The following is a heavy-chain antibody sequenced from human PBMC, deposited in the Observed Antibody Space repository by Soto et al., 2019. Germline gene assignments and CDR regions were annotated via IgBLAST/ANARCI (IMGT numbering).Heavy chain of an antibody. Sequence: SETLSLTCAVYGGSFSGYYWSWIRQPPGKGLEWIGEIYHSGSTNYNPSLKSRVTISVDKSKNQFSLKLSSVTAADTAVYYCARETGTGTTRDAFDIWGQGTMVTVSS. CDR3: ARETGTGTTRDAFDI. D-gene: IGHD1-7*01. J-gene: IGHJ3*02. CDR2: IYHSGST. V-gene: IGHV4-34*01. CDR1: GGSFSGYY.